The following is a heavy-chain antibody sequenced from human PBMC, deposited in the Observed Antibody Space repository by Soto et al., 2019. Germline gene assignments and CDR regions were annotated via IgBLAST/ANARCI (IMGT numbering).Heavy chain of an antibody. Sequence: PSETLSLTCAVSGGSISSGGYSWSWIRQPPGKGLEWIGYIYHSGSTYYNPSLKSRVTISVDRSKNHFSLKLSSVTAADTAVYYCARNELGTNLNWFDPWGQGTLVTVSS. V-gene: IGHV4-30-2*01. CDR2: IYHSGST. J-gene: IGHJ5*02. CDR1: GGSISSGGYS. CDR3: ARNELGTNLNWFDP. D-gene: IGHD7-27*01.